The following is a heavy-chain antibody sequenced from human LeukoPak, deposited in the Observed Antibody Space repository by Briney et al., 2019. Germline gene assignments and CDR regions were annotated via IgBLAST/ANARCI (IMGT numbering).Heavy chain of an antibody. Sequence: GGSLRLSCAASGFTVSSNYMSWVRQAPGKGLEWVSVIYSGGSTYYADSVKGRFTIPRDNSKNTLYLQMNSLRAEDTAVYYCAKEDPVAGDYYYYGMDVWGQGTTVTVSS. D-gene: IGHD6-19*01. CDR2: IYSGGST. V-gene: IGHV3-53*05. CDR3: AKEDPVAGDYYYYGMDV. J-gene: IGHJ6*02. CDR1: GFTVSSNY.